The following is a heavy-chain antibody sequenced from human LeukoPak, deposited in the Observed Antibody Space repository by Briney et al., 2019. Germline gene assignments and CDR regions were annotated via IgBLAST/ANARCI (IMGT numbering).Heavy chain of an antibody. Sequence: GGSLRLSCAASGFTFSTYAMSWVRQAPGKGLEWVSTISGSGANTYYADSVRGRFTISRDNSKNTLYLHMNSLRAEDTAVYSCVRDGDTSGYTNWGQGTLVTVSS. CDR1: GFTFSTYA. J-gene: IGHJ4*02. CDR2: ISGSGANT. V-gene: IGHV3-23*01. D-gene: IGHD3-22*01. CDR3: VRDGDTSGYTN.